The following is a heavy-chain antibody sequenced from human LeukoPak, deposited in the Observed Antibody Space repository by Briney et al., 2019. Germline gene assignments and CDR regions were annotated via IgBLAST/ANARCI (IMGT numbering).Heavy chain of an antibody. V-gene: IGHV4-34*01. Sequence: SETLSLTCAVYGGSFSGYYWSWIRQPPGKGLEWIGEINHSGSTNYNPSLKSRVTISVDTSKNQFSLKLSSVTAADTAVYYCARATRTAVLRYFDWPHPGNWFDPWGQGTLVTVSS. CDR2: INHSGST. D-gene: IGHD3-9*01. CDR3: ARATRTAVLRYFDWPHPGNWFDP. CDR1: GGSFSGYY. J-gene: IGHJ5*02.